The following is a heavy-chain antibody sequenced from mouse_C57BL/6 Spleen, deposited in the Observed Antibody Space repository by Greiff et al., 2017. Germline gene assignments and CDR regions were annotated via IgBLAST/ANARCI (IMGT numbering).Heavy chain of an antibody. D-gene: IGHD1-1*01. CDR3: ARSGDYGSPDYYAMDD. V-gene: IGHV1-61*01. CDR2: IYPSDSET. Sequence: QVQLQQPGAELVRPGSSVKLSCKASGYTFTSYWMDWVKQRPGQGLEWIGNIYPSDSETHYNQKFKDKATLTVDKSSSTAYMQLSSLTSEDSAVYYCARSGDYGSPDYYAMDDGGQGTSVTVAS. CDR1: GYTFTSYW. J-gene: IGHJ4*01.